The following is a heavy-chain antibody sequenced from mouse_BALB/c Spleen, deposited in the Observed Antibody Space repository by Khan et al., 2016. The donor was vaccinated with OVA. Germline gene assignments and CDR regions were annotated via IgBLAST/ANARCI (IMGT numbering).Heavy chain of an antibody. V-gene: IGHV1-7*01. CDR1: GYTFTNYW. J-gene: IGHJ3*01. Sequence: QIQLVQSGAELAKPGASVKMSCKASGYTFTNYWMHWVKQRPGQGLEWIGYDNPSTGYTEYNQKFKDKATLTADKSSSTAYMQLSSLTSEDSAVYYCVNHGSSSAWFTYWGQGTLVTVSA. D-gene: IGHD1-1*01. CDR2: DNPSTGYT. CDR3: VNHGSSSAWFTY.